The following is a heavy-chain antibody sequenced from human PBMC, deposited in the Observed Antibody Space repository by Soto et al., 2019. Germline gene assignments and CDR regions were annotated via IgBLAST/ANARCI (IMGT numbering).Heavy chain of an antibody. CDR1: GFTFSDYY. V-gene: IGHV3-11*06. J-gene: IGHJ4*02. CDR3: ATTGSSNYSPLDY. Sequence: PVGSLRLSCAASGFTFSDYYMSWIRQAPGKGLEWVSYITSSGLYTNYADSVKGRFTISRDNAKNSLYLQMNSLRAEDTAVYYCATTGSSNYSPLDYWGQGTLVTVSS. D-gene: IGHD2-2*01. CDR2: ITSSGLYT.